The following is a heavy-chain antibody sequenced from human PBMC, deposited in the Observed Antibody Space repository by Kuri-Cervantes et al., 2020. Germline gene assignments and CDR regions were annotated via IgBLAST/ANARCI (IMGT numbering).Heavy chain of an antibody. Sequence: GESLKISCAASGFTFSDNYMSWVRQAPGKGLEWVGFIRSKAYGGTTEYAAPVRGRFTISRDDSKSIAYLQMNSLKTEDTAVYYCLRAFDIWGQGTMVTVSS. CDR1: GFTFSDNY. J-gene: IGHJ3*02. CDR2: IRSKAYGGTT. CDR3: LRAFDI. V-gene: IGHV3-49*04.